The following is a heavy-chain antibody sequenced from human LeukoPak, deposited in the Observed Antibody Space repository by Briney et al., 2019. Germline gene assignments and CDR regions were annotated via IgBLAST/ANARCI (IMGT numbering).Heavy chain of an antibody. CDR2: IKSKIDGGTT. V-gene: IGHV3-15*01. D-gene: IGHD3-16*01. CDR3: TPHYDFVWGRT. CDR1: GFTFSNAW. J-gene: IGHJ5*02. Sequence: PGGSLRLSCAASGFTFSNAWMNWVRQAPGKGLEWVGRIKSKIDGGTTDYAAPVKGRFTISRDDSKNTVYLQMNSLKTEDTAVYYCTPHYDFVWGRTWGQGTLVTVSS.